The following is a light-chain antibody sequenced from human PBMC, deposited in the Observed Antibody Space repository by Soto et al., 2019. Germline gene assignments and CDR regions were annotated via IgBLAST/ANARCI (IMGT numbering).Light chain of an antibody. CDR1: SSNIGNNY. J-gene: IGLJ1*01. CDR3: GTWDSSLSAPSYV. V-gene: IGLV1-51*01. Sequence: QSVLTHPASVSAAPGQNGTISCSESSSNIGNNYVSWYQQLPGTAPKLLIYDNNKRPSGIPDRFSGSKSGTSATLGITGLQTGDEADYYCGTWDSSLSAPSYVFGTGTKVTVL. CDR2: DNN.